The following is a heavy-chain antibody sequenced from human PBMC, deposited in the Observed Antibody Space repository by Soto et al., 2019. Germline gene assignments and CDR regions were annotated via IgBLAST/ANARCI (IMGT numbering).Heavy chain of an antibody. CDR3: ARTAAAGKYYYGMDV. D-gene: IGHD6-13*01. CDR1: VYSFTTFW. V-gene: IGHV5-51*01. CDR2: IYPGDSDT. Sequence: GASLKISGKGSVYSFTTFWVGCVRQMPGKGLEWMGIIYPGDSDTRYSPSFQGQVTISADKSISTAYLQWSSLKASDTAMYYCARTAAAGKYYYGMDVWGQGTTVTVSS. J-gene: IGHJ6*02.